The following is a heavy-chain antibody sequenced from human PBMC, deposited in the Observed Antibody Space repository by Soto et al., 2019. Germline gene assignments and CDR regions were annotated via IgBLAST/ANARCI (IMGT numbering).Heavy chain of an antibody. J-gene: IGHJ6*02. CDR1: GGCIGGGYYY. CDR3: DSSSLYGKDV. CDR2: IYYSGKT. Sequence: SETRSITCSVCGGCIGGGYYYWSWIRQPHWKGLEWIGNIYYSGKTYYKPSLKSRPIISIDTSNNQFSVKVGSVAAAETAVYYCDSSSLYGKDVWGQGTTVTVSS. V-gene: IGHV4-30-4*01.